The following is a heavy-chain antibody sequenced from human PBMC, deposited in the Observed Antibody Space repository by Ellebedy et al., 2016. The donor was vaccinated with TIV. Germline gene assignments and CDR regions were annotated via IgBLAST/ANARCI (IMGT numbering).Heavy chain of an antibody. Sequence: GSLRLSXAVSGASITSSNWWSWVRQSPGKGLEWIGEIYHSGNTNYNPSLKSRITMSVDKSKNLFSLNLTSVSAADTAMYYCARRPYGSSPYVDSWGQGTLATVSS. CDR3: ARRPYGSSPYVDS. CDR1: GASITSSNW. CDR2: IYHSGNT. D-gene: IGHD6-6*01. V-gene: IGHV4-4*02. J-gene: IGHJ4*02.